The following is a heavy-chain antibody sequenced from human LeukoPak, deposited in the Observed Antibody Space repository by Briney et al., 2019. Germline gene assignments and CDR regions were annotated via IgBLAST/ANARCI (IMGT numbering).Heavy chain of an antibody. CDR3: ARHNDRTRGAFDI. J-gene: IGHJ3*02. CDR1: GYTFTNYA. Sequence: GASVKVSCKAAGYTFTNYATHWVRQAAGQRLEGMGWINAGNGNTKYSQKFQDRVTFTRDTSASTAYMELSSLSTEDTAVYYCARHNDRTRGAFDIWGQGTMVTVSS. V-gene: IGHV1-3*01. D-gene: IGHD1-1*01. CDR2: INAGNGNT.